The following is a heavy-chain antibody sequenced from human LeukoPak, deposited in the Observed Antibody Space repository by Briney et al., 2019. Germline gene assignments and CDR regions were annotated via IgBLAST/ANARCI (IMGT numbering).Heavy chain of an antibody. J-gene: IGHJ4*02. CDR2: INHSGST. CDR3: ARGTKYYDYVWGSYRYSSQRSYFDY. CDR1: GGSFSGFY. Sequence: PSETLSLTCAVYGGSFSGFYWSWIRQPPGKGLEWIGEINHSGSTNYKPSLKSRLTISVDTSKNQFSLKLSSVTAADTAVYYCARGTKYYDYVWGSYRYSSQRSYFDYWGQGTLVTVSS. V-gene: IGHV4-34*01. D-gene: IGHD3-16*02.